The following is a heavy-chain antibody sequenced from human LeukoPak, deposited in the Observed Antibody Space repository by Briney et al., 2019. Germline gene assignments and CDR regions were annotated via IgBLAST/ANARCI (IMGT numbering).Heavy chain of an antibody. CDR2: IYHSGST. V-gene: IGHV4-4*02. CDR3: ARVSGSYYGDAFDI. CDR1: GGSISSSNW. J-gene: IGHJ3*02. Sequence: PSETLSLTCAVSGGSISSSNWWSWVRQPPGKGLEWIGEIYHSGSTNYNPSLKSRVTISVDKSKNQFSLKLSSVTAADTAVYYCARVSGSYYGDAFDIWGQGTMVTVSS. D-gene: IGHD1-26*01.